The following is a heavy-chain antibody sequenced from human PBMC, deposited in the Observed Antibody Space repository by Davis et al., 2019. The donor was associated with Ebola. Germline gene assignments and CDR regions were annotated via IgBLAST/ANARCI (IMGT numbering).Heavy chain of an antibody. CDR2: ISYDGSNK. J-gene: IGHJ1*01. D-gene: IGHD3-22*01. CDR1: GFTFSSYG. CDR3: AKDGGGDYDSSGYYPLFQH. Sequence: GESLKISCAASGFTFSSYGMHWVRQAPGKGLEWVAVISYDGSNKYYADSVKGRFTISRDNSKNTLYLQMNSLRAEDTDVYYCAKDGGGDYDSSGYYPLFQHWGQGTLVTVSS. V-gene: IGHV3-30*18.